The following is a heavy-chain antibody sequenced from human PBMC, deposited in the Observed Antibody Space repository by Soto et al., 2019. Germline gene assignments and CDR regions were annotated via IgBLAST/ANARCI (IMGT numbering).Heavy chain of an antibody. D-gene: IGHD4-4*01. CDR3: ARDDYSNYLLNYYYYYMDV. J-gene: IGHJ6*03. CDR1: GFTFSSYW. CDR2: IKQDGSEK. Sequence: GGSLRLSCAASGFTFSSYWMSWVRQAPGKGLEWVANIKQDGSEKYYVDSVKGRFTISRDNAKNSLYLQMNSLRAEDTAVYYCARDDYSNYLLNYYYYYMDVWGKGTTVTVSS. V-gene: IGHV3-7*01.